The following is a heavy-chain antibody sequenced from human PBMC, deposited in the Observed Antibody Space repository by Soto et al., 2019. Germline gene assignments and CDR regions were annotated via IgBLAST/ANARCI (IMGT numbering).Heavy chain of an antibody. J-gene: IGHJ4*02. Sequence: QLQLVKSGSEVKKPGASVKVSCKTSGFTFTNYGFTWVRQAPGKGLEWLGWSSALNGFTNYAQDFQGRVTLTTDSSTNTAYMELRGLRSDDTAFYYCAATTIIAIGLRDWGQGTLVSVAS. CDR3: AATTIIAIGLRD. D-gene: IGHD5-12*01. V-gene: IGHV1-18*01. CDR2: SSALNGFT. CDR1: GFTFTNYG.